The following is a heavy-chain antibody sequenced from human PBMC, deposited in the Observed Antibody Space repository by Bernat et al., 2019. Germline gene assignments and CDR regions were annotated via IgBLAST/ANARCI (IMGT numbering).Heavy chain of an antibody. J-gene: IGHJ4*02. V-gene: IGHV3-23*04. CDR3: ARGMGQQRLPGFDY. CDR1: GFTFSSYA. CDR2: MSGSGGST. D-gene: IGHD6-19*01. Sequence: EVQLVESGGGLIQPGGSLRLSCAASGFTFSSYAMSWVRQAPGKGLEWVSAMSGSGGSTYYADSVKGRFTISRDNSKNTLYLQMDSLRAEDTAVYYCARGMGQQRLPGFDYWGQGTLVTVSS.